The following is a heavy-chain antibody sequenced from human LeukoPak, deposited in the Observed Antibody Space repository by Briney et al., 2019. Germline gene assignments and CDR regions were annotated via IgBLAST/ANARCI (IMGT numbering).Heavy chain of an antibody. J-gene: IGHJ4*02. V-gene: IGHV3-66*01. CDR1: GFTVSSNY. Sequence: GGSLRLSCAASGFTVSSNYMSWVRQAPGKGLEWVSVIYSGGSTYYADSVKGRFTIPRDNSKNTLYLQMNRLRAEDTAVYYCARDADYGGTLDYWGQGTLVTVSS. CDR2: IYSGGST. CDR3: ARDADYGGTLDY. D-gene: IGHD4-23*01.